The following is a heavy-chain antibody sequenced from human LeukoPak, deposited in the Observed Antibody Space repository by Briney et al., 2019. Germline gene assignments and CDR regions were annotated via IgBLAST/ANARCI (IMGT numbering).Heavy chain of an antibody. CDR1: GYTFTSYA. CDR2: INAGNGNT. J-gene: IGHJ4*02. D-gene: IGHD6-19*01. Sequence: ASVKVSCKASGYTFTSYAMHWVRQAPGQRLEWMGWINAGNGNTKYSQKFQGRVTNTRDTSASTAYMELSSLRSEDTAVYYCAATRYSSGWSALAAFDYWGQGTLVTVSS. CDR3: AATRYSSGWSALAAFDY. V-gene: IGHV1-3*01.